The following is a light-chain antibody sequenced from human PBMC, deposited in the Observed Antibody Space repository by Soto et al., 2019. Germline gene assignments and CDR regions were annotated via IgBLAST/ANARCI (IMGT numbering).Light chain of an antibody. CDR2: DAS. CDR1: QSISSY. CDR3: QQVNNYPLT. Sequence: DIQMTQSPSSLSASVGDRVTITCRASQSISSYLNWYQQHPGTAPKRLIYDASNLQSGVPSRFSGSGSGTEFTLTISSLQPEDFATYYCQQVNNYPLTFGGGTKVAIK. J-gene: IGKJ4*01. V-gene: IGKV1-9*01.